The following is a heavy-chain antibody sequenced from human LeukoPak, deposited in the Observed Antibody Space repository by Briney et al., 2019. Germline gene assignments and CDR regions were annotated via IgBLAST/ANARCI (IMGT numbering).Heavy chain of an antibody. Sequence: GASVKVSCKASGYTFTGYYMHWVRQAPGQGLEWMGWINPNSGGTNYAQKFQGRVTMTRDTSISTAYMELSRLRSDDTAVYYCARVVTMVRGAGGDPDYWGQGTLVTVSS. V-gene: IGHV1-2*02. CDR3: ARVVTMVRGAGGDPDY. CDR1: GYTFTGYY. D-gene: IGHD3-10*01. CDR2: INPNSGGT. J-gene: IGHJ4*02.